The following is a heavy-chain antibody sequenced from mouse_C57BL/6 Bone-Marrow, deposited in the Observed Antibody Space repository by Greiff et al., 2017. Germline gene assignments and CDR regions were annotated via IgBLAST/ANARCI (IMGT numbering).Heavy chain of an antibody. Sequence: QVQLQQSGAELVRPGASVKLSCKASGYTFTDYYINWVKQRPGQGLEWIARIYPGSGNTYYNEKFKGKATLTAEKSSSTAYMQLSSLTSEDSAVYFCARGGWLLRAMDYWGQGTSVTVSS. CDR3: ARGGWLLRAMDY. D-gene: IGHD2-3*01. V-gene: IGHV1-76*01. CDR2: IYPGSGNT. CDR1: GYTFTDYY. J-gene: IGHJ4*01.